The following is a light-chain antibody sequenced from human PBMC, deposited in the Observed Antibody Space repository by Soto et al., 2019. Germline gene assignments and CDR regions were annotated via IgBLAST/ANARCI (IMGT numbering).Light chain of an antibody. CDR1: SSDLGGYNY. J-gene: IGLJ2*01. V-gene: IGLV2-14*01. CDR3: AAWEDSLIGLGVV. Sequence: QSALTQPASVSGSPGQSITISCTGTSSDLGGYNYVSWYQHHPGKAPKLMIYQVSNRPSGVSNRFSGSKSGNTASLTISGLQAEDEADYYCAAWEDSLIGLGVVFGGGTKVTVL. CDR2: QVS.